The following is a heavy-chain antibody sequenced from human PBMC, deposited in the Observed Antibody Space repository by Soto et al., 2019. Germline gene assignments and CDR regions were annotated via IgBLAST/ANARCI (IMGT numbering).Heavy chain of an antibody. Sequence: EVKLVQSGGGLIQPGGSLRLTCVASGFSVSSNYMSWVRQAPGKGLEWVSVIYSGGTTYYADSVKGRFTISRDNSKNTLSLQMNSLRAEDTAVYYCARGGVLVPAAMHDAFDMWGQGTLVTVSS. V-gene: IGHV3-53*01. CDR2: IYSGGTT. CDR3: ARGGVLVPAAMHDAFDM. J-gene: IGHJ3*02. CDR1: GFSVSSNY. D-gene: IGHD2-2*01.